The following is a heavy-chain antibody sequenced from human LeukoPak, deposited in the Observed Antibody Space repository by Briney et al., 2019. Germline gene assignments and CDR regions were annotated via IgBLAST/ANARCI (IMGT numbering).Heavy chain of an antibody. CDR2: IKEDGSAK. CDR3: ARSSTAASCL. D-gene: IGHD5-18*01. V-gene: IGHV3-7*04. J-gene: IGHJ1*01. CDR1: GFTFGSYW. Sequence: GGSLRLSCAASGFTFGSYWMNWVRQAPGKGLEWVANIKEDGSAKNYVDSVKGRFTISRDNAQNSMSLQMNSLRAEDTAVYYCARSSTAASCLWGQGTLVTVSS.